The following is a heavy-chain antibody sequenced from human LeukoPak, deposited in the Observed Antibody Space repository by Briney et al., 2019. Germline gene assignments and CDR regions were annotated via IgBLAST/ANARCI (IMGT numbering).Heavy chain of an antibody. D-gene: IGHD3/OR15-3a*01. V-gene: IGHV1-18*01. CDR1: GYTFTSCG. Sequence: GASVKVSCKASGYTFTSCGISWVRQAPGQGLEWMGWISAYNGNTNYAQKLQGRVTMTTDTSTSTAYMELRSLRSDDTAIYYCARGGGGYDLYSFDYWGQGALVTVSS. CDR3: ARGGGGYDLYSFDY. J-gene: IGHJ4*02. CDR2: ISAYNGNT.